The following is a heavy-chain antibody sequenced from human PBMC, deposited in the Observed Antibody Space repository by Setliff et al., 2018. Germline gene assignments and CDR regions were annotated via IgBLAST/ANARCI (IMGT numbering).Heavy chain of an antibody. D-gene: IGHD4-17*01. Sequence: ASVKVSCKASGYTFTSYAMHWVRQATGQGLEWMGWMNPNSGNTGYAQKFQGRVTMTRDTSTSTVYMELSSLRSEDTAVYYCARVGRMTTVAPHDAFDIWGQGTMVTVSS. CDR2: MNPNSGNT. V-gene: IGHV1-8*02. CDR1: GYTFTSYA. CDR3: ARVGRMTTVAPHDAFDI. J-gene: IGHJ3*02.